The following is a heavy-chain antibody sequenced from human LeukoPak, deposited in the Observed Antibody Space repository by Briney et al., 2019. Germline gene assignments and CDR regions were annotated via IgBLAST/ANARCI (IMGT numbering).Heavy chain of an antibody. CDR2: ISSNGGNT. CDR3: ARERSSSAWTFDY. Sequence: GGSLRLSCAVSGFTFSSYSMHWVRQAPGKGLEYVSAISSNGGNTYYANSVKGRFTISRDNSKNTLYLQMGSLRAEDMAVYYCARERSSSAWTFDYWGQGTLVTVSS. CDR1: GFTFSSYS. D-gene: IGHD6-19*01. J-gene: IGHJ4*02. V-gene: IGHV3-64*01.